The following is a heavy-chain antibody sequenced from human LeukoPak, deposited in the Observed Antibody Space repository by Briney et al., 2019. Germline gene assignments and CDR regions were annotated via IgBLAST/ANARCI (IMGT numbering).Heavy chain of an antibody. V-gene: IGHV3-11*01. CDR3: ARARGYCSGGFCYAYYFDY. CDR2: ITTSATTI. Sequence: GGSLRLSRAVSGFTFSGYYMSWIRPAPGKGLEWTSYITTSATTIYYADSVKGRFTVSRDNAKNSLFLQMNSLRAEDTAVYYCARARGYCSGGFCYAYYFDYWGQGTLVTVSS. CDR1: GFTFSGYY. D-gene: IGHD2-15*01. J-gene: IGHJ4*02.